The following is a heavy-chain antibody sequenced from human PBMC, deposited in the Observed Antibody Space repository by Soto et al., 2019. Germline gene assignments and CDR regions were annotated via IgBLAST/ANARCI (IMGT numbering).Heavy chain of an antibody. Sequence: QVQLQESGPGLVKPSQTLSLTCTVSGGSISSGGYYWSWIRQHPGKGLEWIGYIYYSGSTYYNPSLKSRVTISVDTSKNQFSLQLSSVTAADTAVYYCARSGRGPTNWFDPWGQGTLVTVSS. CDR3: ARSGRGPTNWFDP. CDR1: GGSISSGGYY. J-gene: IGHJ5*02. D-gene: IGHD1-26*01. CDR2: IYYSGST. V-gene: IGHV4-31*03.